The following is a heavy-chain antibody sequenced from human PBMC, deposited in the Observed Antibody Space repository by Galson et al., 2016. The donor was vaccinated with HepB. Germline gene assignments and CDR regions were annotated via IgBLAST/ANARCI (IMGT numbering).Heavy chain of an antibody. CDR1: GFTLSTYS. V-gene: IGHV3-48*02. Sequence: SLRLSCAVSGFTLSTYSTNWVRQAPGKGLEWIAYIRSRGNDRAIFYAGSVKGRFTISEDNADSMYLQMNSLRDEDTAVYYCVRDHDWGFDYWGQGALVTVSS. D-gene: IGHD7-27*01. CDR3: VRDHDWGFDY. CDR2: IRSRGNDRAI. J-gene: IGHJ4*02.